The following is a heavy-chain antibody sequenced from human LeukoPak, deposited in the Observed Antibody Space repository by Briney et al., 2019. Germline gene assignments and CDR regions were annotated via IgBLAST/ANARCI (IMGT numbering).Heavy chain of an antibody. D-gene: IGHD5-24*01. Sequence: GGSLRLSCAASGFTFSIYGMNWVRQSPGKGLEWVSGIGGSGDRTYYADSVKGRFSISRDNSKNTLYLQINSLRVEDTAVYYCAKDMRMASFEHWGRGTQVTVSS. CDR3: AKDMRMASFEH. J-gene: IGHJ4*02. CDR1: GFTFSIYG. V-gene: IGHV3-23*01. CDR2: IGGSGDRT.